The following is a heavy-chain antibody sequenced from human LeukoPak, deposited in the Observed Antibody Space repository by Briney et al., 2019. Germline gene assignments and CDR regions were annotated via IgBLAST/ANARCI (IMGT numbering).Heavy chain of an antibody. J-gene: IGHJ3*02. D-gene: IGHD1-20*01. Sequence: SETLSLTCAVYGGSFSGYYWSWIRQPPGKGLEWIGEINHSGSTNYNPSLKSRVTISVDTSKNQFSLKLSSVTAADTAVYYCARADNWNDAVVGFDIWGQGTMVTVSS. CDR2: INHSGST. CDR1: GGSFSGYY. CDR3: ARADNWNDAVVGFDI. V-gene: IGHV4-34*01.